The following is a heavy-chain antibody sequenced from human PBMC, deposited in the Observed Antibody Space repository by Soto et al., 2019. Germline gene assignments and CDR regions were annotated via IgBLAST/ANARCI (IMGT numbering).Heavy chain of an antibody. CDR2: ISSNFGST. Sequence: GGSLRLSCAASGFTFSSYAMHWVRQAPVNGLEYVSAISSNFGSTYYANSVKGRFTISRYNSKNTLYLQMISVRAYYMAVYYFAREGYCNSTNCYSFDYWGQGTLVTVSS. D-gene: IGHD2-2*01. V-gene: IGHV3-64*01. CDR3: AREGYCNSTNCYSFDY. CDR1: GFTFSSYA. J-gene: IGHJ4*02.